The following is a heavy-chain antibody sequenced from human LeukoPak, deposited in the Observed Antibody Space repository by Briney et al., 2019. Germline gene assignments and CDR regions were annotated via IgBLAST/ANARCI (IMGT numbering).Heavy chain of an antibody. D-gene: IGHD4-17*01. Sequence: GGSLRLSCAASGFTFSGFEMNWVRQAPGKGLEWVSYINSRGNRKYYADSVKGRFTISRDNAKNSLYLQMNSLRVEDTAVYYCARDPGDYGDYSNLFDPWGQGTLVTVSS. J-gene: IGHJ5*02. V-gene: IGHV3-48*03. CDR3: ARDPGDYGDYSNLFDP. CDR1: GFTFSGFE. CDR2: INSRGNRK.